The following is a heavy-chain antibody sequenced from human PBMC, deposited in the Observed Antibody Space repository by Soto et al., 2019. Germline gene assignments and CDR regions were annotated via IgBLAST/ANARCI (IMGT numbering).Heavy chain of an antibody. V-gene: IGHV3-30*18. CDR1: GFNSSTYA. Sequence: GGSLRLSCVASGFNSSTYAMYWVRQAPGKGLEWVAVISYDGGNEFYADSVKGRFTISRDNSKNTLYLQMNSLRVEDTAVYYWPKDFYGSPTWLAYWGQVNQVTVSP. CDR2: ISYDGGNE. J-gene: IGHJ4*02. CDR3: PKDFYGSPTWLAY. D-gene: IGHD3-10*01.